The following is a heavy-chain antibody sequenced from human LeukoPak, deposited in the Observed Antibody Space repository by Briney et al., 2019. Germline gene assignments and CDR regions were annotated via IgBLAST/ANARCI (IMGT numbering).Heavy chain of an antibody. CDR3: AKDSSSWYGGAFDI. D-gene: IGHD6-13*01. Sequence: PGGSLRLSCAASGFTFDDYAMHWVRQAPGKGLEWVSGISWNSGSIGYADSVKGRFTISRDNAKNSLYLQMNSLRAEDMALYYCAKDSSSWYGGAFDIWGQGTMVTVSS. V-gene: IGHV3-9*03. CDR2: ISWNSGSI. J-gene: IGHJ3*02. CDR1: GFTFDDYA.